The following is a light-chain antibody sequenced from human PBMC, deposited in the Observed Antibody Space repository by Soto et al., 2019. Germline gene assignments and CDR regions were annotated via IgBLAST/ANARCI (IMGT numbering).Light chain of an antibody. CDR2: AAS. Sequence: EIVLTQSPGTLSLSPGERATLSCRASQSIGSSYLAWYQQKPGQAPRLLIYAASSRAAGIPDRFSGSGSGTDFTLTISRVEPEDFAVYSCQQYASSLTFGQGTKVEGK. CDR1: QSIGSSY. CDR3: QQYASSLT. J-gene: IGKJ1*01. V-gene: IGKV3-20*01.